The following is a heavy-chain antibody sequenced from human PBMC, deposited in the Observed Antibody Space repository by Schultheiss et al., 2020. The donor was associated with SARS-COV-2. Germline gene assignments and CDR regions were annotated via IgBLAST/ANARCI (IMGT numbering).Heavy chain of an antibody. CDR3: ARRGWQQLFDY. CDR2: IIPIFGTA. V-gene: IGHV1-69*06. J-gene: IGHJ4*02. D-gene: IGHD6-13*01. CDR1: GGTFSSYA. Sequence: SVKVSCKTSGGTFSSYAISWVRQAPGQGLEWMGGIIPIFGTANYAQKFQGRVTITADKSTSTAYMELSSLRSEDTAVYYCARRGWQQLFDYWGQGTLVTVSS.